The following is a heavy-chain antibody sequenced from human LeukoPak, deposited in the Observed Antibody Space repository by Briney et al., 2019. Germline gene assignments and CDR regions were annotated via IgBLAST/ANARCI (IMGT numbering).Heavy chain of an antibody. D-gene: IGHD2-8*01. J-gene: IGHJ5*02. CDR2: IYYSGST. CDR1: GGSISSYH. CDR3: ARLDGDIVLMVYDNWFDP. V-gene: IGHV4-59*08. Sequence: SETLSLTCTVSGGSISSYHWSWIRQPPGKGLEWIGYIYYSGSTNYNPSLKSRVTISVDTSKNQFSLKLSSVTAADTAVYYCARLDGDIVLMVYDNWFDPWGQGTLVTVSS.